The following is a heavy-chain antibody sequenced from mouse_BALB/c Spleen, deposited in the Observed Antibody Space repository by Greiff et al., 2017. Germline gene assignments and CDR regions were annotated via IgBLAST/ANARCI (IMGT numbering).Heavy chain of an antibody. J-gene: IGHJ4*01. Sequence: EVQLQQSGAELVKPGASVKLSCTASGFNIKDTYMHWVKQRPEQGLEWIGRIDPANGNTKYDPKFQGKATITADTSSNTAYLQLSSLTSEDTAVYYCARSRGYDDGGYAMDYWGQGTSVTVSS. CDR3: ARSRGYDDGGYAMDY. D-gene: IGHD2-2*01. CDR1: GFNIKDTY. CDR2: IDPANGNT. V-gene: IGHV14-3*02.